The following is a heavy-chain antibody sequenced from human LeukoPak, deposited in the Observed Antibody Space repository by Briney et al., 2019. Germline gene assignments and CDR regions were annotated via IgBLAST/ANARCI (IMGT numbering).Heavy chain of an antibody. CDR2: IYHSGST. J-gene: IGHJ5*02. CDR3: ARVGGTTGAFDP. D-gene: IGHD1-7*01. Sequence: PSQTLSLTCTVSGGSISSGGYYWSWIRQPPGKGLEWIGYIYHSGSTYYNPSLKSRVTISVDRSKNQFPLKLSSVTAADTAVYYCARVGGTTGAFDPWGQGTLVTVSS. CDR1: GGSISSGGYY. V-gene: IGHV4-30-2*01.